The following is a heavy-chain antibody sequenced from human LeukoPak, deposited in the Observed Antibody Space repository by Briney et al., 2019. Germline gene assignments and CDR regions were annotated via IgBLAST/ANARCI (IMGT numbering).Heavy chain of an antibody. D-gene: IGHD2-21*02. CDR1: GYTFTGYY. CDR3: GRVAYCGGGCYYYFDY. J-gene: IGHJ4*02. V-gene: IGHV1-2*02. Sequence: ASVKVSCKASGYTFTGYYIHWVRQAPGRGVEWMGWINPRSGGTNYAQKFQGRVTVTRDTSISTAYMELYSLTSYETAVYYCGRVAYCGGGCYYYFDYWGQGTLVTVSS. CDR2: INPRSGGT.